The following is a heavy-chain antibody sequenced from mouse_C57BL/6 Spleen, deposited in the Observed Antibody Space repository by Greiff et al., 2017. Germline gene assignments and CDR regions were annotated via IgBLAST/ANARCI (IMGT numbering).Heavy chain of an antibody. CDR2: IRLKSDNYAT. J-gene: IGHJ1*03. CDR1: GFTFSNYW. Sequence: DVKLVESGGGLVQPGGSMKLSCVASGFTFSNYWMNWVRQSPEKGLEWVAQIRLKSDNYATHYAESVKGRFTISRDDSKSSVYLQMNNLRAEDTGIYYCTDPPFLLRYSYFDVWGTGTTVTVSS. V-gene: IGHV6-3*01. CDR3: TDPPFLLRYSYFDV. D-gene: IGHD1-1*01.